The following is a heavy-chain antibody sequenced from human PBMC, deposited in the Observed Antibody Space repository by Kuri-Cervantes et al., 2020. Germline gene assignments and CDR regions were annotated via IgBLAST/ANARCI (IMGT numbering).Heavy chain of an antibody. CDR3: AKEGTAQISSWYDS. Sequence: GESLKISCAASGFTFSSYGMHWVRQAPGKGLEWVAVIWYDGSNKYYADSVKGRFTISRDNSKNTLYLQMSSLRGEDTAVYYCAKEGTAQISSWYDSWGQGVLVTVSS. CDR2: IWYDGSNK. CDR1: GFTFSSYG. D-gene: IGHD3-3*02. V-gene: IGHV3-30*02. J-gene: IGHJ5*01.